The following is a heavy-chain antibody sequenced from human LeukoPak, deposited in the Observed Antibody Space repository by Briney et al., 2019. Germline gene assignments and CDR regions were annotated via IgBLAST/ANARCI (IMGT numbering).Heavy chain of an antibody. D-gene: IGHD1-26*01. CDR2: IYYSGST. CDR1: GGSISSGGYY. V-gene: IGHV4-31*03. J-gene: IGHJ4*02. CDR3: ASNSGSGHLEGKAYFDY. Sequence: ASQTLSLTCTVSGGSISSGGYYWSWIRQHPGKGLEWIGYIYYSGSTYYNPSLKSRVTISVDTSKNQFSLKLSSVTAADTAVYYCASNSGSGHLEGKAYFDYWGQGTLVTVSS.